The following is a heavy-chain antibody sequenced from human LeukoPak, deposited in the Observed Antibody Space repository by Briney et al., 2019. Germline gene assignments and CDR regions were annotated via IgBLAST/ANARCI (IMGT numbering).Heavy chain of an antibody. CDR1: GGTFSSYA. D-gene: IGHD6-19*01. V-gene: IGHV1-18*01. CDR3: ARDWGIAVAGTVDY. Sequence: ASVKVSCKASGGTFSSYAISWVRQAPGQGLEWMGWISAYNGNTNYAQKLQGRVTITTDTSTSTAYMELRSLRSDDTAVYYCARDWGIAVAGTVDYWGQGTLVTVSS. CDR2: ISAYNGNT. J-gene: IGHJ4*02.